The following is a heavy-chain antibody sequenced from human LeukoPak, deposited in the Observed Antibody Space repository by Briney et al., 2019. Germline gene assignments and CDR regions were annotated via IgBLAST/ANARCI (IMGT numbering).Heavy chain of an antibody. CDR2: ISAYNGNT. J-gene: IGHJ4*02. CDR1: GYTFTSYG. D-gene: IGHD3-10*01. Sequence: ASVKVSCKASGYTFTSYGISWVRQAPGQGLEWMGWISAYNGNTNYAQKLQGRVTMTTDTSTRTAYMELRSLRSDETAVYYCARDWSSMVRGVFDYWGQGTLVTVSS. CDR3: ARDWSSMVRGVFDY. V-gene: IGHV1-18*01.